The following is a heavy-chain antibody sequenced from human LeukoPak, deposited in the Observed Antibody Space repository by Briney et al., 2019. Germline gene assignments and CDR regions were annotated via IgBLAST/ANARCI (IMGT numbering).Heavy chain of an antibody. Sequence: GETLRLSCAASGFSFCNYVIHWVRQAPGKGLEWLAVISYDGTNKYYADSVKGRFTISRDHSQSTVDLQMNTLRGADTAVYYCVRSPTYYNMDVWGKGTTVTVS. V-gene: IGHV3-30-3*01. CDR2: ISYDGTNK. J-gene: IGHJ6*03. CDR1: GFSFCNYV. CDR3: VRSPTYYNMDV.